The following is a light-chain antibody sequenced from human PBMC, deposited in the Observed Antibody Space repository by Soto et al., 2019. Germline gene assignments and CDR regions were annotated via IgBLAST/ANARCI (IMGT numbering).Light chain of an antibody. CDR1: QSISTY. V-gene: IGKV1-39*01. Sequence: DIQMTQSPSSLSASVGDRVTITCRASQSISTYVSWYQHRPGKAPKLLIYSASTLQSGVPPRFSGSGSGTDFTLTISSLQHEDFATYYCQQSFNTLTFGGGTKVEIE. CDR3: QQSFNTLT. J-gene: IGKJ4*01. CDR2: SAS.